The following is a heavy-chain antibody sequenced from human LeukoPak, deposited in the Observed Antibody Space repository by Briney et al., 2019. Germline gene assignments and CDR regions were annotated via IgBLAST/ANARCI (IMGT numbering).Heavy chain of an antibody. CDR1: GFTFSRYG. J-gene: IGHJ4*02. Sequence: PGGSLRLSCEASGFTFSRYGMSWVRQAPGKGLEGVSYITSSSSTIYYADSVEGRFTISRDNAKNSLYLQMNSLRAEDTAVYYCARDPGNGRGWSGFDYWGQGTLVTVSS. D-gene: IGHD6-19*01. CDR3: ARDPGNGRGWSGFDY. V-gene: IGHV3-48*01. CDR2: ITSSSSTI.